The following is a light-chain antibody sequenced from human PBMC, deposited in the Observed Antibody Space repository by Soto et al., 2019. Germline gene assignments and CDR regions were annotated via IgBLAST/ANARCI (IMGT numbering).Light chain of an antibody. J-gene: IGLJ2*01. CDR1: YNIGSNY. CDR3: AAWAAILSCVV. V-gene: IGLV1-47*01. CDR2: RNN. Sequence: SVRTNPPAGLPRPGASLTSRLLLEKYNIGSNYVYWYQQLPGTAPKLLIYRNNQRPSGVPDRFSGSKSGTSASLAISGLRSDDYVDYYCAAWAAILSCVVFGGGP.